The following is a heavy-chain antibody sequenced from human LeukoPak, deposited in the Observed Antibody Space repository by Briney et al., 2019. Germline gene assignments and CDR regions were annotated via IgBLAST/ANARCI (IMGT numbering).Heavy chain of an antibody. CDR3: AREVSQGWFDP. CDR1: GGSFSGYY. Sequence: SETLSLTCAVYGGSFSGYYWSWIRQPPGKGLEWGGEINHSGSTNYNPSLKSRVTISVDTSKNQFSLKLSSVTAADTAVYYCAREVSQGWFDPWGQGTLVTVSS. V-gene: IGHV4-34*01. J-gene: IGHJ5*02. CDR2: INHSGST.